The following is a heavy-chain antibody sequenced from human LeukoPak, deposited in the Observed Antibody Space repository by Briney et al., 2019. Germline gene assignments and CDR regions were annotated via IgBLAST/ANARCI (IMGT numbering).Heavy chain of an antibody. CDR1: GFTFSSYG. D-gene: IGHD4-17*01. CDR3: AKESHYGDFDY. J-gene: IGHJ4*02. V-gene: IGHV3-30*18. Sequence: GSLRLSCAASGFTFSSYGMHWVRQALGKGLEWVAVISYDGSNKYYADSVKGRFTISRDNSKNTLYLQMNSLRAEDTAVYYCAKESHYGDFDYWGQGTLVTVSS. CDR2: ISYDGSNK.